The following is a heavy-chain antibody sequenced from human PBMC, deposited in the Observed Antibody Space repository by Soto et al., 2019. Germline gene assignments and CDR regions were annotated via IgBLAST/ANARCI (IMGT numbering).Heavy chain of an antibody. J-gene: IGHJ5*02. CDR1: GYTFTSYD. V-gene: IGHV1-8*01. CDR2: MNPNSGNT. D-gene: IGHD3-9*01. Sequence: ASVKVSCKASGYTFTSYDINWVRQATGQGLEWMGWMNPNSGNTGYAQKFQGRVTMTRNTSISTAYMELSSLRSEDTAVYYCARSDDILTGNNWFDPWGQGTLVTVSS. CDR3: ARSDDILTGNNWFDP.